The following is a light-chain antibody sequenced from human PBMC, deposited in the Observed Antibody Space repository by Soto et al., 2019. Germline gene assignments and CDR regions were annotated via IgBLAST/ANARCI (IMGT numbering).Light chain of an antibody. J-gene: IGLJ2*01. CDR2: EVF. CDR3: CSYTATSTFV. V-gene: IGLV2-14*01. Sequence: QSALTQPASVYGSPGQSIHISCTGTSSDVGGYDYVSWYQQHPGKVPKLMIFEVFRRHSGISNRFSGSKSGNTASLTISGLHAEDEADYYCCSYTATSTFVFVGGTKVTVL. CDR1: SSDVGGYDY.